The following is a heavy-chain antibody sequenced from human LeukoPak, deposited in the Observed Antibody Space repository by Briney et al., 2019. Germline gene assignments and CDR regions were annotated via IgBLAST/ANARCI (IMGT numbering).Heavy chain of an antibody. CDR1: GFTFSSYS. J-gene: IGHJ4*02. Sequence: GGSLRLSCAASGFTFSSYSMNWVRQAPGKGLEWVSSISSSSSYIYYADSVKGRFTISRDNSKNTLYLQMNSLRAEDTAVYYCAKLGRYSSSSYYWGQGTLVTVSS. D-gene: IGHD6-6*01. CDR3: AKLGRYSSSSYY. V-gene: IGHV3-21*01. CDR2: ISSSSSYI.